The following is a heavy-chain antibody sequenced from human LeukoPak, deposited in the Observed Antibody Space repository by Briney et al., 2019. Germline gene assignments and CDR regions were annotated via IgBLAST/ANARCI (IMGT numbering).Heavy chain of an antibody. D-gene: IGHD6-13*01. J-gene: IGHJ5*02. Sequence: ASVKVSCKPSGYTFTGYYMHWVRQAPGQGLEWMGWINPNSGGTNYAQKFQGRVTMTRDTSISTAYMELSRLRSDDTAVYYCAREEIAAAEVYNWFDPWGQGTLVTVSS. CDR1: GYTFTGYY. V-gene: IGHV1-2*02. CDR2: INPNSGGT. CDR3: AREEIAAAEVYNWFDP.